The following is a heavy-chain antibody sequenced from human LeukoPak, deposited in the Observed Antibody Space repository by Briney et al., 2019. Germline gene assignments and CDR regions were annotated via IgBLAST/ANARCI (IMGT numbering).Heavy chain of an antibody. CDR2: IIPIFGTA. CDR3: AKSPYPVTPLYYFDY. Sequence: SVKVSCKASGGTFSSYAISWVRQAPGQGLEWMGGIIPIFGTANYAQKFQGRVTITTDESTSTAYMELSSLRSEDTAVYYCAKSPYPVTPLYYFDYWGQGTLVTVSS. V-gene: IGHV1-69*05. CDR1: GGTFSSYA. J-gene: IGHJ4*02. D-gene: IGHD4-17*01.